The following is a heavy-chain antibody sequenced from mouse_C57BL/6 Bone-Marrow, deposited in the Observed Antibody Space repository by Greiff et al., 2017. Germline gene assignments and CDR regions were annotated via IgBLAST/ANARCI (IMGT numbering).Heavy chain of an antibody. Sequence: QVQLQQPGAELVMPGASVKLSCKASGYTFTSYWMHWVKQRPGQGLEWIGEIDPSDSYTNYNQKFKGKSTLTVDKSSSTAYMQLSSLTSEDSAVYYCARDLLWSPYWYFDVWGTGTTVTVSS. J-gene: IGHJ1*03. CDR2: IDPSDSYT. D-gene: IGHD2-1*01. CDR3: ARDLLWSPYWYFDV. CDR1: GYTFTSYW. V-gene: IGHV1-69*01.